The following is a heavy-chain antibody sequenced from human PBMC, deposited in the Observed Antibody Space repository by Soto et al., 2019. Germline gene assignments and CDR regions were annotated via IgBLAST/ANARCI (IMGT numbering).Heavy chain of an antibody. CDR1: SGSISSGGYS. V-gene: IGHV4-30-2*06. CDR2: ISHSGNT. D-gene: IGHD6-6*01. J-gene: IGHJ4*02. Sequence: QLQLQESGSGLVKPSQTLSLTCAVSSGSISSGGYSWSWIRQSPGKGLEWIGYISHSGNTYYNPSLKSRVTISVDRSKNQFSLKLSSVTAADTAVYYCASGSHVPHYWGQGTLVTVSS. CDR3: ASGSHVPHY.